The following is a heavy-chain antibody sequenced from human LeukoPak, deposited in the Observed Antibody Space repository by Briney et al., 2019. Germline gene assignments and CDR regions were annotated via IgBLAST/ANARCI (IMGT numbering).Heavy chain of an antibody. V-gene: IGHV1-46*01. CDR2: INPSGGST. D-gene: IGHD3/OR15-3a*01. Sequence: LRASVKVSCKASGYTFTSYYMHWVRQAPGQGLEWMGIINPSGGSTSYAQKFQGRVTITADESTSTAYMELSSLRSEDTAVYYCASSSDVDPNWFDPWGQGTLVTVSS. CDR3: ASSSDVDPNWFDP. CDR1: GYTFTSYY. J-gene: IGHJ5*02.